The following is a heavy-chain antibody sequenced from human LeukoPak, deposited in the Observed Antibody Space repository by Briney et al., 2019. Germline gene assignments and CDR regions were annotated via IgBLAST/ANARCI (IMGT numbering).Heavy chain of an antibody. CDR2: ISGNGVNT. CDR1: GFTFSNYA. D-gene: IGHD2-21*01. CDR3: ATEKGDSPDF. V-gene: IGHV3-23*01. Sequence: PGGSLRLSCAASGFTFSNYAMAWVRQAPGKGLEWVSGISGNGVNTYHADSVKGRLTISRDNSRNTLYLQMNNLRAEDTAVYYCATEKGDSPDFWGQGTLVTVSS. J-gene: IGHJ4*02.